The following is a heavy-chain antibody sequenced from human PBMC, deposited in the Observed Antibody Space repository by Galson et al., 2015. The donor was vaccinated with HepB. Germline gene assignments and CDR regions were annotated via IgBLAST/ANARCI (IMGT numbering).Heavy chain of an antibody. V-gene: IGHV3-30*04. CDR3: ARGQIAVAAGGLNY. J-gene: IGHJ4*02. CDR2: ISYDGSNK. CDR1: GFTFSSYA. Sequence: LRLSCAASGFTFSSYAMHWVRQAPGKGLEWVAVISYDGSNKYYADSVKGRFTISRDNSKNTLYLQMNSLRAEDTAVYYCARGQIAVAAGGLNYWGQGTLVTVSS. D-gene: IGHD6-19*01.